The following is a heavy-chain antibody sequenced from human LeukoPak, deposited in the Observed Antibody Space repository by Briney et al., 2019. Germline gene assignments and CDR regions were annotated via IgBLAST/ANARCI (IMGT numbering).Heavy chain of an antibody. CDR1: GYTFTVHY. V-gene: IGHV1-2*02. D-gene: IGHD6-6*01. CDR2: INSNSGVS. Sequence: ASVTVSFKASGYTFTVHYLHWVRQAPGQGLEWMGWINSNSGVSSYAQRIQGRVAVTRDTSIDTDYMELSMLKSDDTAVYYCARGGRPAATIAAHPWGQGTLVTVSS. J-gene: IGHJ4*02. CDR3: ARGGRPAATIAAHP.